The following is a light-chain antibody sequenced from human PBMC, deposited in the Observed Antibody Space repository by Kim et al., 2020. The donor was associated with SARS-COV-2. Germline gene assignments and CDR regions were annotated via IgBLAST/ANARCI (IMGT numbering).Light chain of an antibody. CDR1: SGSVGGYTY. J-gene: IGLJ1*01. CDR3: CSFGGRNNYV. Sequence: GRSLASSCTGTSGSVGGYTYVSWFQQHPGKAPKLLIYDVSTRPSGVPDRFSGSKSGNTASLTISGLQAEDEADYYCCSFGGRNNYVFGTGTKVTVL. CDR2: DVS. V-gene: IGLV2-11*01.